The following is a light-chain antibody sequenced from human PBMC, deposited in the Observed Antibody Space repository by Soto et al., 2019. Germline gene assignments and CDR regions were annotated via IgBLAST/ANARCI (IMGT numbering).Light chain of an antibody. Sequence: QSVLTQPPSASGTPGQRVTIYCSGSSSNIGSNYVYWYQQLPGTAPKLLIYRNNQRPSGVPDRFSSSKSGTSASLAISGLRSDDEADYYCAAWDDSLSGSYVFGTGTKVTFL. CDR2: RNN. CDR1: SSNIGSNY. CDR3: AAWDDSLSGSYV. V-gene: IGLV1-47*01. J-gene: IGLJ1*01.